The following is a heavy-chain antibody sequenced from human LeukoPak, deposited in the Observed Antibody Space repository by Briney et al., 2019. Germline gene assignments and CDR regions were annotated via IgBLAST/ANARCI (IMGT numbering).Heavy chain of an antibody. CDR3: ARDTAVAGTRYYYYYMDV. D-gene: IGHD6-19*01. V-gene: IGHV3-74*01. J-gene: IGHJ6*03. CDR1: GFTFSSYW. Sequence: GGSLRLSCAASGFTFSSYWMHWVRQAPGKGLVWDSRINSGGSSTSYADSVKGRFTISRDNAKNTLYLQMNSLRAEDTAVYYCARDTAVAGTRYYYYYMDVWGKGTTVTVSS. CDR2: INSGGSST.